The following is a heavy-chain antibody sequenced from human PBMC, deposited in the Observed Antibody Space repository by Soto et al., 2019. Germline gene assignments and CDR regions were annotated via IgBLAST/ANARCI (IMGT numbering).Heavy chain of an antibody. V-gene: IGHV4-59*01. CDR2: IYYSGST. D-gene: IGHD4-17*01. CDR1: GGSISSYY. Sequence: QVQLQEPGPGLVKPSETLSLTCTVSGGSISSYYWSWIRQPPGKGLEWIGYIYYSGSTNYNPSLKSRVTISVDTSKNQFSLKLSSVTAADTAVYYCAGDQLRRDAFDIWGQGTMVTVSS. CDR3: AGDQLRRDAFDI. J-gene: IGHJ3*02.